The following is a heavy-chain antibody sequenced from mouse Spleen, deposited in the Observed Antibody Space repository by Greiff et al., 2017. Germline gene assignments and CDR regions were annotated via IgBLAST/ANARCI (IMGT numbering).Heavy chain of an antibody. D-gene: IGHD2-5*01. V-gene: IGHV1-54*01. CDR1: GYAFTNYL. J-gene: IGHJ4*01. Sequence: VQLQQSGAELVRPGTSVKVSCKASGYAFTNYLIEWVKQRPGQGLEWIGVINPGSGGTNYNEKFKGKATLTADKSSSTAYMQLSSLTSEDSAVYFCARRDYSIYAMDYWGQGTSGTGSS. CDR2: INPGSGGT. CDR3: ARRDYSIYAMDY.